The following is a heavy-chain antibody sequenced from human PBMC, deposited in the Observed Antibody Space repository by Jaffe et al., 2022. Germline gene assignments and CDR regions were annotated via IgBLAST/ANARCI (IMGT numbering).Heavy chain of an antibody. D-gene: IGHD3-10*01. CDR2: IYHSGST. J-gene: IGHJ4*02. V-gene: IGHV4-38-2*01. CDR3: ARGEEGIGLDY. Sequence: QVQLQESGPGLVKPSETLSLTCAVSGYSISSGYYWGWIRQPPGKGLEWIGSIYHSGSTYYNPSLKSRVTISVDTSKNQFSLKLSSVTAADTAVYYCARGEEGIGLDYWGQGTLVTVSS. CDR1: GYSISSGYY.